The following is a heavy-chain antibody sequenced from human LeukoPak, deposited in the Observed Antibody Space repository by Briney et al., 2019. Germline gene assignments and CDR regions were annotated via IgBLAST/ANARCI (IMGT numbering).Heavy chain of an antibody. D-gene: IGHD3-22*01. J-gene: IGHJ4*02. CDR1: GYRLLNHW. Sequence: GESLKTPCKAPGYRLLNHWFAWEPEMPGKGLGWMGSIYPSNADATFSPSFQGQVTISADNSTTTVYLQWSSLKAADTAMYYCARQGSYDNSGYSFDYWGQGTLVTVSS. V-gene: IGHV5-51*01. CDR3: ARQGSYDNSGYSFDY. CDR2: IYPSNADA.